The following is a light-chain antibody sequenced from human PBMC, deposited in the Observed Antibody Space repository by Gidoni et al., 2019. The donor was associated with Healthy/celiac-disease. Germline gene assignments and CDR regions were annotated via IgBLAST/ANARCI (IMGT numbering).Light chain of an antibody. Sequence: DIQMTQSPSSLSASVGDRVTITCRASQSMSSYLNWYQQKPGKAPKLLIYAASSLQSGVPSRFSGSGSGTDFTLTISSLQPEDFATYYCQQSYSTPLTCGGGTKVESK. V-gene: IGKV1-39*01. CDR3: QQSYSTPLT. CDR1: QSMSSY. J-gene: IGKJ4*01. CDR2: AAS.